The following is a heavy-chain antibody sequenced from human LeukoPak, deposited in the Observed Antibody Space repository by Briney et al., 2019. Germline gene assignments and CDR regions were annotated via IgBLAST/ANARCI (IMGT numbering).Heavy chain of an antibody. Sequence: SETLSLTCTASGGSISGYYWSWIRQPPGKGLEWIGYIYYSGSTNYNPSLKSRLTISIDTSENQFSLKLSSVTAADTAVYYCAREYSSSAGRRAFDIWGQGTMVTVSS. CDR2: IYYSGST. J-gene: IGHJ3*02. CDR1: GGSISGYY. CDR3: AREYSSSAGRRAFDI. D-gene: IGHD6-6*01. V-gene: IGHV4-59*08.